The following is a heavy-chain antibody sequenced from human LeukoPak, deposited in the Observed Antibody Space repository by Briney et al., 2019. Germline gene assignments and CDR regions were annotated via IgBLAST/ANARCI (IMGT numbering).Heavy chain of an antibody. Sequence: GGSLRLSCAASGFTFSTYWMSWVRQAPGKGLEWVANIKQDGSEKYYVDSVKGRFTISRGNAKNSLYLQMNTLRPEDTAVYYCARERQNKDFWSGGDYWGQGTLVTVSS. J-gene: IGHJ4*02. CDR2: IKQDGSEK. V-gene: IGHV3-7*01. CDR3: ARERQNKDFWSGGDY. CDR1: GFTFSTYW. D-gene: IGHD3-3*01.